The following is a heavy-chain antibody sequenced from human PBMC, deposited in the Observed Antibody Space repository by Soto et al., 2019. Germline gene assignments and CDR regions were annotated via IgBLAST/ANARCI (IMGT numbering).Heavy chain of an antibody. D-gene: IGHD3-3*02. V-gene: IGHV3-48*02. CDR2: ISSSSSTI. CDR3: ARDFPLSIFGVEYYFDY. CDR1: GFTFSSYS. J-gene: IGHJ4*02. Sequence: EVQLVESGGGLVQPGGSLRLSCAASGFTFSSYSMNWVRQAPGKGLEWVSYISSSSSTIYYADSVKGRFTISRDNAKNSLYLQMNSLRDEDTAVYYCARDFPLSIFGVEYYFDYWGQGTLVTVSS.